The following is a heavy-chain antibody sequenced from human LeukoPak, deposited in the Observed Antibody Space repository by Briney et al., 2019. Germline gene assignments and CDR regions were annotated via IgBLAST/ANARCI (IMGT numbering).Heavy chain of an antibody. D-gene: IGHD1-26*01. CDR3: AKTVGALDY. V-gene: IGHV3-23*01. CDR2: ITGSGDTA. J-gene: IGHJ4*02. CDR1: GFTFSSYV. Sequence: GGSLRLSCAASGFTFSSYVMTWVRQAPGKGLEWVSGITGSGDTAHYADSVKGRFTMSRDNSKNTVYLQMNSLRAEDTDVYYCAKTVGALDYWGQGTLVTVSS.